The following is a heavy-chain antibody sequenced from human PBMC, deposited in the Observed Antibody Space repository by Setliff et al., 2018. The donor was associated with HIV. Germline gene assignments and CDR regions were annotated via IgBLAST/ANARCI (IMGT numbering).Heavy chain of an antibody. CDR2: ISPQNGNT. CDR3: ARDGRFDYDSSGYAGPEFDQ. D-gene: IGHD3-22*01. Sequence: ASVKVSCKASGYRFTNYGISWVRQAPGQGLEWMAWISPQNGNTEFAQKFHHRVSMAADRSSNIAYMELRSLTFEDTAIYYCARDGRFDYDSSGYAGPEFDQWGQGTLVTVSS. V-gene: IGHV1-18*01. J-gene: IGHJ4*02. CDR1: GYRFTNYG.